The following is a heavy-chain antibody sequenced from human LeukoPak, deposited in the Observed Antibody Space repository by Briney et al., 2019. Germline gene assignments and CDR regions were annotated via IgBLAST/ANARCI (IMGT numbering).Heavy chain of an antibody. V-gene: IGHV5-10-1*01. CDR2: IDPSDSYT. J-gene: IGHJ4*02. CDR1: GYNFTSSW. D-gene: IGHD1-26*01. Sequence: GESLKISCKGSGYNFTSSWISWVRQMPGKGLEWMGRIDPSDSYTNYSPSFQGHVTISADKSASSAYLQWSSLEASDTAMYYCARLVGGTVDYWGQGTLVTVSS. CDR3: ARLVGGTVDY.